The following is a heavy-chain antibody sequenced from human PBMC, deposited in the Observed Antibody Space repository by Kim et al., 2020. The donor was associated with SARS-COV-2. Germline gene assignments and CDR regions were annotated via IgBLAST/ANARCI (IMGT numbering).Heavy chain of an antibody. CDR3: TTDPSSFGSSGAFYYYYGMDV. J-gene: IGHJ6*02. CDR1: GFTFSNAW. Sequence: GGSLRLSCAASGFTFSNAWMSWVRQAPGKGLEWVGRIKSKTDGGTTDYAAPVKGRFTISRDDSKNTLYLQMNSLKTEDTAVYYCTTDPSSFGSSGAFYYYYGMDVWGQGTTVTVSS. CDR2: IKSKTDGGTT. V-gene: IGHV3-15*01. D-gene: IGHD6-13*01.